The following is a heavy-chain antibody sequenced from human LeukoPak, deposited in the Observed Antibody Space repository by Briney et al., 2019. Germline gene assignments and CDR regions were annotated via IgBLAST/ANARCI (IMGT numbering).Heavy chain of an antibody. J-gene: IGHJ4*02. D-gene: IGHD3-10*01. CDR2: IYNSGST. CDR1: GVSISIYY. CDR3: VRDRELNY. V-gene: IGHV4-59*01. Sequence: SETLSLTCTVSGVSISIYYWSWIRQPPGKGLEWIGYIYNSGSTNYDPSLKSRVTISVDTSKNQFSLNLGSVTAADTAVYYCVRDRELNYWGQGTLVTVSS.